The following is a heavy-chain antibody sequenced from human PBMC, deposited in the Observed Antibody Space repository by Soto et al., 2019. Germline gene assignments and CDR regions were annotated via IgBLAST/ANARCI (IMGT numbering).Heavy chain of an antibody. J-gene: IGHJ4*02. CDR3: ARHSSSWPIFDY. CDR2: IYYSGSS. Sequence: QVQPQESGPGLVKPSETLSLTCTVSGGSIGNSYWSWIRQSPGKGLEWIGYIYYSGSSNYNPSLKSRXXIXVXXSKNQFSLKLSSVTAADTAVYYCARHSSSWPIFDYWGQGTLVIVSS. D-gene: IGHD6-13*01. V-gene: IGHV4-59*08. CDR1: GGSIGNSY.